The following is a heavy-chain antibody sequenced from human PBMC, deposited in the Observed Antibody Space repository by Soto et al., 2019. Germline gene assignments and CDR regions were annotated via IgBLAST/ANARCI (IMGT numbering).Heavy chain of an antibody. D-gene: IGHD6-13*01. J-gene: IGHJ3*02. V-gene: IGHV3-7*01. CDR3: ARDTVRGCWYCAFDI. Sequence: GGSLRLSCAASGFTFSSYWMSWVRQAPGKGLEWVANIKQDGSEKYYVDSVKGRFTISRDNAKNSLYLQMNSLRAEDTAVYYCARDTVRGCWYCAFDIWGQGTMVTVSS. CDR1: GFTFSSYW. CDR2: IKQDGSEK.